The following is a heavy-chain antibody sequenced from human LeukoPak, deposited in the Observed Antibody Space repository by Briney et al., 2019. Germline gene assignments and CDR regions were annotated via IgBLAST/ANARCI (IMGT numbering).Heavy chain of an antibody. CDR3: ARRTAGTVFDP. CDR1: GGSISSGGYY. CDR2: IYHSGST. Sequence: SETLSLTCTVSGGSISSGGYYWSWIRQPPGKGLEWIGYIYHSGSTYFNPSLKSRVTISVDRSKNQFSLKLSSVTAADTAVYYCARRTAGTVFDPWGQGTLVTVSS. J-gene: IGHJ5*02. D-gene: IGHD6-13*01. V-gene: IGHV4-30-2*01.